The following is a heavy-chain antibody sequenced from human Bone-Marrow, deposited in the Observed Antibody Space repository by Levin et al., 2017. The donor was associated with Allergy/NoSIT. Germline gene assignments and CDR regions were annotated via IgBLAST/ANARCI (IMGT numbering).Heavy chain of an antibody. V-gene: IGHV4-28*01. Sequence: SETLSLTCAVSGYSISSPNWWTWIRQPPGKGLEWIGYIYSSGSTYYNPSLKSRVTMSIDTSTNEFSLKLRSVTAVDTAVYYCVRNYESGNIQDGHWYFDLWGRGALVTVSS. CDR2: IYSSGST. D-gene: IGHD3-22*01. CDR3: VRNYESGNIQDGHWYFDL. J-gene: IGHJ2*01. CDR1: GYSISSPNW.